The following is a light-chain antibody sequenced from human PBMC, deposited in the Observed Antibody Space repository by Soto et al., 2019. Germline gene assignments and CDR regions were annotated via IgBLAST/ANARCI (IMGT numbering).Light chain of an antibody. V-gene: IGLV2-23*01. CDR1: SSDVGSYNL. CDR2: VGS. CDR3: CSYAGSHVV. Sequence: QSALTQPASVSGSPGQSITISCTGTSSDVGSYNLVSWYQQHPGKAPKLMIYVGSKRPSGVSNRFSGSKSGNTASLTISGLQAEDEADYYCCSYAGSHVVFGGGTKLTVL. J-gene: IGLJ2*01.